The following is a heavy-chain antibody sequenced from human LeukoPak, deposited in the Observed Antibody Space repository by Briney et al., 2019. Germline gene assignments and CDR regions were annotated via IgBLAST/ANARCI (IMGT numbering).Heavy chain of an antibody. CDR3: ASHGMGFSAVDY. CDR2: ISYDGSNK. V-gene: IGHV3-30*04. CDR1: GFTFSTYA. J-gene: IGHJ4*02. Sequence: PGGPRRLSFAPSGFTFSTYAMHGVRRAPGKGLEWVAIISYDGSNKYYADSVKGRFTISRDNSKNTLYLQMNSLRAEDTAVYYCASHGMGFSAVDYWGQGTLVTVSS. D-gene: IGHD1-26*01.